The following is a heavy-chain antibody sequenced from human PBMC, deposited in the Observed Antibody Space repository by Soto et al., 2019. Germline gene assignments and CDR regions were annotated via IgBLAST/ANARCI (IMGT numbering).Heavy chain of an antibody. CDR2: MNPNSGNT. CDR1: GYTFTSYD. J-gene: IGHJ5*02. D-gene: IGHD3-9*01. Sequence: ASVKVSCKASGYTFTSYDINWVREATGQGLEWMGWMNPNSGNTGYAQKFQGRVTMTRNTSISTAYMELSSLRSEDTAVYYCARGLLYYDILTGYYKGTDNWFDPLGQGTLVTVSS. CDR3: ARGLLYYDILTGYYKGTDNWFDP. V-gene: IGHV1-8*01.